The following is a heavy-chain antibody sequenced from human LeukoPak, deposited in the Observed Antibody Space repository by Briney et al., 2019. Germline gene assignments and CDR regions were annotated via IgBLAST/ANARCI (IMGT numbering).Heavy chain of an antibody. CDR1: GFTFSSYG. CDR3: ATLPYYYGSGSNFDY. Sequence: PGGSLRLSCAASGFTFSSYGMHWVRQAPGKGLEWVAFIRYDGSNKYYADSVKGRFTISRDNSKNTLYLQMNSLRAEDTAVYYCATLPYYYGSGSNFDYWGQGTLVTVTS. J-gene: IGHJ4*02. CDR2: IRYDGSNK. V-gene: IGHV3-30*02. D-gene: IGHD3-10*01.